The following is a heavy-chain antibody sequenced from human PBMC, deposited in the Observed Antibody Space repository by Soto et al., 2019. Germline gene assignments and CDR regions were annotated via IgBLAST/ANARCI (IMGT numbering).Heavy chain of an antibody. CDR1: GGTFSSYA. CDR2: IIPIFGTA. V-gene: IGHV1-69*01. CDR3: ARDRVRAAAGDPTGYNWFDP. Sequence: QVQLVQSGAEVKKPGSSVKVSCKASGGTFSSYAISWVRQAPGQGLEWMGGIIPIFGTANYAQKFQGRVTITADESTSTDYMELSSMRSEDTAVYYCARDRVRAAAGDPTGYNWFDPWGQGTLVTVSS. D-gene: IGHD6-13*01. J-gene: IGHJ5*02.